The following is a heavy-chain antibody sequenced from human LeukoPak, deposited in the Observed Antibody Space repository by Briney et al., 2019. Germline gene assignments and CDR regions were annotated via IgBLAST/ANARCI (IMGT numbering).Heavy chain of an antibody. V-gene: IGHV3-33*08. D-gene: IGHD2-15*01. CDR3: ARDLSVGGLDI. CDR1: GFTFDDFG. J-gene: IGHJ3*02. Sequence: GGSLRLSCAASGFTFDDFGMSWVRQAPGKGLEWVAALWSDGSKQSYEDSVKGRFTISRDISKSTLYLQMDSLRAEDTAVYYCARDLSVGGLDICGQGTMVTVSS. CDR2: LWSDGSKQ.